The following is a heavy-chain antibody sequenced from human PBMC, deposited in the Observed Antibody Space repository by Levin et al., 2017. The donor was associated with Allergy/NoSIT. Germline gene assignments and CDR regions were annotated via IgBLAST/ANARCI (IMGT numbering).Heavy chain of an antibody. CDR2: ISGSGGST. CDR1: GFTFSSYA. J-gene: IGHJ4*02. V-gene: IGHV3-23*01. CDR3: AKDQDSRSILLGSDY. Sequence: PGGSLRLSCAASGFTFSSYAMSWVRQAPGKGLEWVSAISGSGGSTYYADSVKGRFTISRDNSKNTLYLQMNSLRAEDTAVYYCAKDQDSRSILLGSDYWGQGTLVTVSS. D-gene: IGHD6-13*01.